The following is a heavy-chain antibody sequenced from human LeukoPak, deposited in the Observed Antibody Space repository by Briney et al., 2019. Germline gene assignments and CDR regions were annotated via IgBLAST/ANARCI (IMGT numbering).Heavy chain of an antibody. Sequence: SETLSLTCAVFGGSFSSGQYWSWIRQPPGKGLEWIGEINHSGGSNYNPALKSRVTISVDTSKNQFSLKLSSVTAADTAVYYCARVELGDYGDYVLYFQHWGQGTLVTVSS. D-gene: IGHD4-17*01. J-gene: IGHJ1*01. V-gene: IGHV4-34*01. CDR3: ARVELGDYGDYVLYFQH. CDR2: INHSGGS. CDR1: GGSFSSGQY.